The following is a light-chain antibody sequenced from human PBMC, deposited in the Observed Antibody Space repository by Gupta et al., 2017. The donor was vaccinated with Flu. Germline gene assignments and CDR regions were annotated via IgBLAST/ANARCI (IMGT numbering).Light chain of an antibody. CDR1: SGHSSYN. J-gene: IGLJ2*01. CDR3: ETWDSNTQV. Sequence: PVLTPSSSASASLASSVTLTLTLRSGHSSYNIAWHQQQPGKAPRYLMKFENSGGYTKGSGVPDRVSGSSSGADRYLTISNLQPEDEADYYWETWDSNTQVFGGGTKLTVL. V-gene: IGLV4-60*03. CDR2: FENSGGY.